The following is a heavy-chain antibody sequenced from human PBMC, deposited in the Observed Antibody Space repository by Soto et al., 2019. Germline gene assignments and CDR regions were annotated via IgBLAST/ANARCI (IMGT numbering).Heavy chain of an antibody. V-gene: IGHV3-15*01. D-gene: IGHD6-19*01. Sequence: PGGSLRLSCAASGFTFSNAWMSWVRQAPGKGLEWVGRIKSKTDGGTTDYAAPVKGRFTISRDDSKNTLYLQMNSLKTEDTAVYYCTTVPPRRLVRLGIDCWGQGTLVTVSS. CDR3: TTVPPRRLVRLGIDC. CDR1: GFTFSNAW. CDR2: IKSKTDGGTT. J-gene: IGHJ4*02.